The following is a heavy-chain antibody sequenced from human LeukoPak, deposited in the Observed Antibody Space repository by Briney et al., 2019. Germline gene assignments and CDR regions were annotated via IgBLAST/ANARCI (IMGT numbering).Heavy chain of an antibody. Sequence: GGSLRLSCAASGFTFSSYAMSWVRQAPGKGLEWVSAISGSGGSTYYADSVKGRFTISRDNSKNTLYLQMNSLRAEDTAVYYCAKDLDSSGWYPGAFDFWGQGTMVTVSS. D-gene: IGHD6-19*01. J-gene: IGHJ3*01. CDR3: AKDLDSSGWYPGAFDF. CDR1: GFTFSSYA. CDR2: ISGSGGST. V-gene: IGHV3-23*01.